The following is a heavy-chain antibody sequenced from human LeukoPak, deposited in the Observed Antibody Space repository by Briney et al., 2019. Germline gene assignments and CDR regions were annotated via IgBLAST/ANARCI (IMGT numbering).Heavy chain of an antibody. D-gene: IGHD6-19*01. V-gene: IGHV4-34*01. CDR3: ARGVAVAGYEVFDY. CDR2: INHSGST. J-gene: IGHJ4*02. Sequence: KTSETLSLTCAVYGGSFSGYYWSWIRQPPGKGLEWIGEINHSGSTNYNPSLKSRVTISVDTSKNQFSLKLSSVTAADTAVYYCARGVAVAGYEVFDYWGQGTLVTVSS. CDR1: GGSFSGYY.